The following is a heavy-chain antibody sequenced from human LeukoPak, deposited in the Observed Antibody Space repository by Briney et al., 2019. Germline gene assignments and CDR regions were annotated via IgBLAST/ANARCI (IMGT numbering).Heavy chain of an antibody. J-gene: IGHJ4*02. V-gene: IGHV3-7*01. D-gene: IGHD4-17*01. CDR3: ARAGYSDYGDYGFDY. CDR1: GFTFNTFW. Sequence: GGSLRLSCAASGFTFNTFWLSWVRQAPGKGLEWVADIKADGSKTYYVDSLKGRFTISRDNAKNSLYLQMNSLRAEDTAVYYCARAGYSDYGDYGFDYWGQGTLVTVSS. CDR2: IKADGSKT.